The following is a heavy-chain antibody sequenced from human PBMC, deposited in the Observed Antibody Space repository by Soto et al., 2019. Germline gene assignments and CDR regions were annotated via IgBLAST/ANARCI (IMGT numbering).Heavy chain of an antibody. J-gene: IGHJ4*02. CDR3: ARQAHFYDILTGYQYYFDY. CDR2: ISAYNGNT. D-gene: IGHD3-9*01. CDR1: GYTFTSYG. V-gene: IGHV1-18*01. Sequence: GASVKVSCKASGYTFTSYGISWVRQAPGQGLEWMGWISAYNGNTNYAQKLQGRVTMTTDTSTSTAYMELRSLRFDDTAVYYCARQAHFYDILTGYQYYFDYWGQATLVTVSS.